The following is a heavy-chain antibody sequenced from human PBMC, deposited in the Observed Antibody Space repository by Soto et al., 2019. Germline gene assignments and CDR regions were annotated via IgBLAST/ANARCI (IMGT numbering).Heavy chain of an antibody. CDR2: IKQDGSEK. D-gene: IGHD3-3*01. J-gene: IGHJ6*02. V-gene: IGHV3-7*01. CDR3: AIALPFYDFWSGYWPYYYGMDV. Sequence: GGSLRLSCAASGFTFSSYWMSWVRQAPGKGLEWVANIKQDGSEKYYVDSVKGRFTISRDNAKNSLYLQMNSLRAEDTAVYYCAIALPFYDFWSGYWPYYYGMDVWGQGTTVTVSS. CDR1: GFTFSSYW.